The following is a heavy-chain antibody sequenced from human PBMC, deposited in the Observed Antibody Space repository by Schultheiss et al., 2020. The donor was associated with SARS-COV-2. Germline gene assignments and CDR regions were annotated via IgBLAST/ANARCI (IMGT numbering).Heavy chain of an antibody. Sequence: SETLSLTCAVYGGSFSGYYWSWIRQPPGKGLEWIGEINHSGSTNYNPSLKSRVTISVDTSKNQFSLKLSSVTAADTAVYYCARDPPGYCSSTSCDAFGAFDIWGQGTMVTVSS. CDR1: GGSFSGYY. CDR2: INHSGST. D-gene: IGHD2-2*03. V-gene: IGHV4-34*01. J-gene: IGHJ3*02. CDR3: ARDPPGYCSSTSCDAFGAFDI.